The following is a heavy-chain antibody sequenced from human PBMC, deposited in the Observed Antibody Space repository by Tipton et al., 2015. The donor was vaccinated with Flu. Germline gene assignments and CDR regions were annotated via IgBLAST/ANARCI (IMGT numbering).Heavy chain of an antibody. CDR1: GGSISSYY. Sequence: TLSLTCTVSGGSISSYYWSWIRQPPGKGLEWIGYIYYSGSTNYNPSLKSRVAISVDTSKNQFSLKLSSVTAADTAVYYCARGNDSGDYGRYFDYWGQGTLVTVSS. CDR3: ARGNDSGDYGRYFDY. J-gene: IGHJ4*02. V-gene: IGHV4-59*01. CDR2: IYYSGST. D-gene: IGHD4-17*01.